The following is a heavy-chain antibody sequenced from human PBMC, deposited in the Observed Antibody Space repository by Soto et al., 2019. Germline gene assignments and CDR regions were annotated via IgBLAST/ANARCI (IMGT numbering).Heavy chain of an antibody. CDR3: ARAQVSDYYDSSGYSNWFDP. Sequence: QVQLQESGPGLVKPSQTLSLTCTVAGGSISSGGYYWSWIRQHPGKGLEWIGYIYYSGSTYYNPSLKSRVTISVDTSKNQFSLKLSSVTAADTAVYYCARAQVSDYYDSSGYSNWFDPWGQGTLVTVSS. V-gene: IGHV4-31*03. D-gene: IGHD3-22*01. J-gene: IGHJ5*02. CDR1: GGSISSGGYY. CDR2: IYYSGST.